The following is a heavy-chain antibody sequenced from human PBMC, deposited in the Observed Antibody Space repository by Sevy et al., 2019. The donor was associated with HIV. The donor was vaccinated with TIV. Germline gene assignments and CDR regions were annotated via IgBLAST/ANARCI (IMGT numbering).Heavy chain of an antibody. V-gene: IGHV3-11*01. CDR1: GFIFSDYY. D-gene: IGHD2-2*03. J-gene: IGHJ4*02. CDR3: ARDPLLGIAREVARGGY. Sequence: GGSLRLSCSGSGFIFSDYYMSWIRQAPGRGLEWVSYISGSGITYYADSVEGRFTISRDNARNSLYLQMNSLRADDTAVDDCARDPLLGIAREVARGGYWGQGTLVTVSS. CDR2: ISGSGIT.